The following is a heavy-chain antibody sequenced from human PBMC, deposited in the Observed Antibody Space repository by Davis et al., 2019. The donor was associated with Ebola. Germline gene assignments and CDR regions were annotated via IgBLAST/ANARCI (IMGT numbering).Heavy chain of an antibody. CDR3: ARVGVVNRGTEDY. J-gene: IGHJ4*02. D-gene: IGHD2-21*01. Sequence: SVKVSCKASGGTFSSYAISWVRQAPGQGLEWMGGIIPIFGTANYAQKFQGRVTITADESTSTAYMEMSSLRSEDTAVYYCARVGVVNRGTEDYWGQGTLVTASS. V-gene: IGHV1-69*13. CDR1: GGTFSSYA. CDR2: IIPIFGTA.